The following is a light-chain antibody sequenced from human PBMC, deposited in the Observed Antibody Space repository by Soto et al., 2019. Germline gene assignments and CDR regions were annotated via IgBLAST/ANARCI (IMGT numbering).Light chain of an antibody. CDR2: GAS. V-gene: IGKV3-20*01. CDR1: QSVSSSY. CDR3: HHYVSSPLT. J-gene: IGKJ1*01. Sequence: EIVLTQSPGTLSLSPAERATLSCRASQSVSSSYLAWYQQKPGQAPRLLIYGASSRATGIPDRFSGSGSGTDFTLTISRLEPEDFAVYYCHHYVSSPLTFGQGTKVEIK.